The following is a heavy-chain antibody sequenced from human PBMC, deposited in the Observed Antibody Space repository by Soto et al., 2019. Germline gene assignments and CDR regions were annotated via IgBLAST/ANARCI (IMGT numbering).Heavy chain of an antibody. D-gene: IGHD6-6*01. V-gene: IGHV6-1*01. CDR3: AISELEQLQSGAFDI. CDR2: TYYRSKWYN. Sequence: SQTLSLTCVISGDSVSSNSAAWNWIRQSPSRGLEWLGRTYYRSKWYNDYAVSVKSRITINPDTSKNQFSLQLNSVTPEDTAVYYCAISELEQLQSGAFDICGPGTMVTVS. J-gene: IGHJ3*02. CDR1: GDSVSSNSAA.